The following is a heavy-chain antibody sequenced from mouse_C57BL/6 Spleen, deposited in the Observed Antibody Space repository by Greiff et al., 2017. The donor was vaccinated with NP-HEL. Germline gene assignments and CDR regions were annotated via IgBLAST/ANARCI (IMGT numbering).Heavy chain of an antibody. CDR1: GYTFTDYY. Sequence: EVKLQESGPVLVKPGASVKMSCKASGYTFTDYYMNWVKQSHGKSLEWIGVINPYNGGTSYNQKFKGKATLTVDKSSSTAYMELNSLTSEDSAVYYCARNYGSSYYFDYWGKGTTLTVSS. J-gene: IGHJ2*01. CDR3: ARNYGSSYYFDY. D-gene: IGHD1-1*01. V-gene: IGHV1-19*01. CDR2: INPYNGGT.